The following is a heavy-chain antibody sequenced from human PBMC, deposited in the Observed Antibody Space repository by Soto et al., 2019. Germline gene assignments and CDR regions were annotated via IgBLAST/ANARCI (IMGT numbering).Heavy chain of an antibody. D-gene: IGHD1-26*01. Sequence: ASVKVSCKASGGTFSSYAISWVRQAPGQGLEWMGGIIPIFGTANYAQKFQGRVTITADESTSTAYMELSSLRSEDTAVYYCARVRKSGSYYRSYYYSGMDVWGQGTTVTVSS. V-gene: IGHV1-69*13. CDR1: GGTFSSYA. CDR3: ARVRKSGSYYRSYYYSGMDV. CDR2: IIPIFGTA. J-gene: IGHJ6*02.